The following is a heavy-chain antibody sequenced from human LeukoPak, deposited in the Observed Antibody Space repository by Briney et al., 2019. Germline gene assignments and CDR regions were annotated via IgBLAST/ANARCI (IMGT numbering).Heavy chain of an antibody. D-gene: IGHD5-12*01. CDR3: ARALRSGDY. Sequence: GGSLRLSCTASGFAFRNYAMSWVRQAPGKGLEWVSAISGSGGSTYYADSVKGRFTISRDNSKNTLYLQMNSLRAEDTAVYYCARALRSGDYWGQGTLVTVSS. V-gene: IGHV3-23*01. CDR2: ISGSGGST. J-gene: IGHJ4*02. CDR1: GFAFRNYA.